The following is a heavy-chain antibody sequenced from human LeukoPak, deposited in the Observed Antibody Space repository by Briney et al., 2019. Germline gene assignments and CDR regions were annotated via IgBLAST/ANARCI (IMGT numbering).Heavy chain of an antibody. J-gene: IGHJ5*02. V-gene: IGHV4-39*07. Sequence: SQTLSLTCTVSGGSISGGSYYWSWIRQPPGKGLEWIGEINHSGSTNYNPSLKSRVTISVDTSKNQFSLKLSSVTAADTAVYYCARGRPTVTTIGWFDPWGQGTLVTVSS. CDR1: GGSISGGSYY. CDR3: ARGRPTVTTIGWFDP. CDR2: INHSGST. D-gene: IGHD4-17*01.